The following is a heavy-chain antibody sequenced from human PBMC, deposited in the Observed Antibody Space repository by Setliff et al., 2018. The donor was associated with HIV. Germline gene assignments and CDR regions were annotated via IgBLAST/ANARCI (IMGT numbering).Heavy chain of an antibody. Sequence: LRLSCVASKFIFSSYSMSWVRQAPGKGLEWVANIKQGGSEKYYVDSVKGRFTISRDNAKNSLYLQMNSLRAEDTAVYYCARPIAAAGLFDSWGQGTLVTVSS. J-gene: IGHJ4*02. D-gene: IGHD6-13*01. CDR1: KFIFSSYS. CDR2: IKQGGSEK. CDR3: ARPIAAAGLFDS. V-gene: IGHV3-7*01.